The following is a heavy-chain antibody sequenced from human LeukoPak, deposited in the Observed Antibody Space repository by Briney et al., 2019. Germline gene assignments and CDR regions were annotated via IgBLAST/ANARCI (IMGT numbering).Heavy chain of an antibody. CDR1: GGSISSYY. CDR3: ARVYGDYEYFQH. CDR2: IYYSGST. J-gene: IGHJ1*01. Sequence: SETLSLTCTVSGGSISSYYWSWIRQPPGKGLEWIGYIYYSGSTNYNPSLKSRVTISVDTSKNQFSLKLSSVTAADTAVYYCARVYGDYEYFQHWGQGILVTVSS. D-gene: IGHD4-17*01. V-gene: IGHV4-59*01.